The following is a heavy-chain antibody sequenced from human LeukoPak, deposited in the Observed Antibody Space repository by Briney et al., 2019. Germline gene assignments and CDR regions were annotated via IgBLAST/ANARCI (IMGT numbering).Heavy chain of an antibody. CDR3: ARRSGSYFNF. D-gene: IGHD1-26*01. Sequence: GESLKISCKGSGSGYSFANFWIGWVRQMPGKGLEWMGIIYPGDSDTRYSPSFEGQVTISADKSISTAYLQWSSLRASDTAMYFGARRSGSYFNFWGQGTQVIVSS. CDR2: IYPGDSDT. V-gene: IGHV5-51*01. J-gene: IGHJ4*02. CDR1: GYSFANFW.